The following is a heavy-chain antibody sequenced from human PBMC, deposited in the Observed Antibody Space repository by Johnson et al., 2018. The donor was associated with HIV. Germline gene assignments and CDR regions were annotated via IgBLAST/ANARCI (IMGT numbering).Heavy chain of an antibody. CDR2: IKQDGSEK. CDR3: VRDDGSDYEAFDI. Sequence: VQLVESGGGLVQPGGSLRLSCAASGFTFTNFWMSWVRQAPGKGLEWVADIKQDGSEKYYLDPVKGRFTISRDNARKSLYLQRNNLRAEDTAVYYCVRDDGSDYEAFDIWGQGTMVTVSS. D-gene: IGHD2-21*01. CDR1: GFTFTNFW. V-gene: IGHV3-7*05. J-gene: IGHJ3*02.